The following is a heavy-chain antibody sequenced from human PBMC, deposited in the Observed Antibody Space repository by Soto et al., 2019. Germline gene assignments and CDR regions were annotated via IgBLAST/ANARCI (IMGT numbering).Heavy chain of an antibody. CDR3: AHLLWFGDGALDV. V-gene: IGHV2-5*02. CDR1: GFSLSTSGVG. J-gene: IGHJ3*01. Sequence: QITLKESGPTQVQPTQTLTLTCTFSGFSLSTSGVGVAWIRQAPGNPLEFLALIDWDDTERYRSSLTSRLTIRKDTSKNQVVLTISNVDPVDTASYDCAHLLWFGDGALDVWGQGKMVTVSS. CDR2: IDWDDTE. D-gene: IGHD3-10*01.